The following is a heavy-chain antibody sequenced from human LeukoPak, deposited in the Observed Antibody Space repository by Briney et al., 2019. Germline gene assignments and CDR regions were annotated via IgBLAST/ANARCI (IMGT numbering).Heavy chain of an antibody. D-gene: IGHD3-22*01. CDR1: GYTFTSYG. J-gene: IGHJ5*02. Sequence: ASVKVSCKASGYTFTSYGISWVRQAPGQGLEWMGWISAYNGNTNYAQKLQGRVTMTTDTSTSTAYMELRSLRSDDTAVYYCARDTYDSSGYLGYNWFDPWGQGTLVTVSS. CDR3: ARDTYDSSGYLGYNWFDP. CDR2: ISAYNGNT. V-gene: IGHV1-18*01.